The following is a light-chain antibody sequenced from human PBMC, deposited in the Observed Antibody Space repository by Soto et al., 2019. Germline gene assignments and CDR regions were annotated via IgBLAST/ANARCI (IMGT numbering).Light chain of an antibody. Sequence: EIVLTQSPGTLSLSPGERATLSCRASQSVSSSYLAWYQQKPGQAPRLLFYGASSRATGIPYRFSGSGSGTAFTFTISRLEPEDFAVYYCQQYGSSPLTFGGGTKVEIK. J-gene: IGKJ4*01. CDR1: QSVSSSY. CDR2: GAS. V-gene: IGKV3-20*01. CDR3: QQYGSSPLT.